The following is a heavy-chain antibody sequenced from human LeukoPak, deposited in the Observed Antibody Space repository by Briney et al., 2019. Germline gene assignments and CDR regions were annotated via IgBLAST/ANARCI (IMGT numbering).Heavy chain of an antibody. D-gene: IGHD3-22*01. CDR2: IDTDGTQI. CDR1: GFNFGTYW. CDR3: AGHFTYYRLDL. Sequence: GGSLRLSCAASGFNFGTYWMIWVRQAPGKGLEWVANIDTDGTQIFYVDSVRGRFTISRDNAKNSLSLQMNSLRGEDTAVYYCAGHFTYYRLDLWGQGTLVTVSS. V-gene: IGHV3-7*01. J-gene: IGHJ1*01.